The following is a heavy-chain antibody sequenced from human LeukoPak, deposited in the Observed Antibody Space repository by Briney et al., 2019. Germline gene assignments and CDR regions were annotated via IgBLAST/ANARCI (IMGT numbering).Heavy chain of an antibody. Sequence: SETLSLTCTVSGGSISTYYWNWIRQPPVKGLEWIGYIYYSGSTNYNPSLKSRVTISVDTSKNQFSLRLSSVTAADTAVYYCARRGEYYRGNSIDYWGQGALVTVSS. V-gene: IGHV4-59*08. CDR3: ARRGEYYRGNSIDY. J-gene: IGHJ4*02. CDR2: IYYSGST. CDR1: GGSISTYY. D-gene: IGHD4-23*01.